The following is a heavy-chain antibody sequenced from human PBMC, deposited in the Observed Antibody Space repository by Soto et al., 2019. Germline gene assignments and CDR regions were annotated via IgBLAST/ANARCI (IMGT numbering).Heavy chain of an antibody. CDR2: VRGDNGHT. Sequence: QVQLVQSGAEVKKPGASVKVSCKASGYTFTTHGISWVRQVPGQGLEWMGWVRGDNGHTNYAQSLQGRVTMTTDTSMNTAYMELRSLRSDDTAVYYWARDLGYCRSGTCYREWFDPWGQGTLVTVSS. D-gene: IGHD2-15*01. J-gene: IGHJ5*02. V-gene: IGHV1-18*01. CDR1: GYTFTTHG. CDR3: ARDLGYCRSGTCYREWFDP.